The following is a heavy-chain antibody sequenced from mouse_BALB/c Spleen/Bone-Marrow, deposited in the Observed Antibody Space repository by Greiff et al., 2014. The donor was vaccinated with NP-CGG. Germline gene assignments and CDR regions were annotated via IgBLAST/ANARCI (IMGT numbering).Heavy chain of an antibody. D-gene: IGHD2-14*01. J-gene: IGHJ3*01. Sequence: VQLQQSGPGLVQPSQSLSITCTVSGFSLTSYGVHWVRQSPGKGLEWLGVIWSGGSTDYNAAFISRLSISKDNSKGQVFFKMNSLQANDTAIYYCARNKGRYDEEFAYWGQGTLATVSA. V-gene: IGHV2-2*02. CDR2: IWSGGST. CDR1: GFSLTSYG. CDR3: ARNKGRYDEEFAY.